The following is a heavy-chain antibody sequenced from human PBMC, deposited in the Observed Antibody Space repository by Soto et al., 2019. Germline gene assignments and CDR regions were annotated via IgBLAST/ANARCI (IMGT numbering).Heavy chain of an antibody. CDR1: GFTFRSYA. D-gene: IGHD3-22*01. CDR2: ISVSVGIT. CDR3: AKDRYYYDSKGATDSSEI. J-gene: IGHJ3*02. V-gene: IGHV3-23*01. Sequence: PWGPLRLSCAASGFTFRSYAMSWVRQDPGKGLEWVSAISVSVGITYYADSVKGRFTISRDNSKNTLYLQMNSLRAEDTAVYYCAKDRYYYDSKGATDSSEIWGDGKLVP.